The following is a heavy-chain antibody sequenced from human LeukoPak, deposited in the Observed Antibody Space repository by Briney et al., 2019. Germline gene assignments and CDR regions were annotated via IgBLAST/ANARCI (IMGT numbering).Heavy chain of an antibody. CDR2: INSDGSST. D-gene: IGHD5-12*01. Sequence: GGSLRLSCAASGXTFSSYWMHWVRQAPGKGLVWVSRINSDGSSTSYADSVKGRFTISRDNAKNTLYLQMNSLRAEDTAVYYCARDSPYSGLGNFDYWGQGTLVTVSS. CDR1: GXTFSSYW. J-gene: IGHJ4*02. CDR3: ARDSPYSGLGNFDY. V-gene: IGHV3-74*01.